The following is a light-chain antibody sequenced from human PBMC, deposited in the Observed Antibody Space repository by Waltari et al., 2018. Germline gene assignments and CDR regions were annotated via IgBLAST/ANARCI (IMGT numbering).Light chain of an antibody. CDR1: QGINTY. Sequence: DIQMTQSPSSLSASAVDRVTITCRASQGINTYLNWYQQKPGKAPKRLIYAASTLESGVPSRFSGSGSGTDFTLTISSLQPEDFATYYCLQYNSNPYSFGQGTKVEIK. CDR3: LQYNSNPYS. J-gene: IGKJ2*03. V-gene: IGKV1-17*01. CDR2: AAS.